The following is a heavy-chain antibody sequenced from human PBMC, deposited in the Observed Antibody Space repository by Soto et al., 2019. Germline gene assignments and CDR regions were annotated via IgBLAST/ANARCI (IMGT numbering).Heavy chain of an antibody. J-gene: IGHJ6*03. CDR1: GFTFDDYG. CDR3: AIGALNWGPLGYYYYYMDV. V-gene: IGHV3-20*01. Sequence: GGSLRLSCAASGFTFDDYGMSWVRQAPGKGLEWVSGINWNGGSTGYADSVKGRFTISRDNAKNSLYLQMNSLRAEDTALYHYAIGALNWGPLGYYYYYMDVWGKGTTVTVSS. D-gene: IGHD7-27*01. CDR2: INWNGGST.